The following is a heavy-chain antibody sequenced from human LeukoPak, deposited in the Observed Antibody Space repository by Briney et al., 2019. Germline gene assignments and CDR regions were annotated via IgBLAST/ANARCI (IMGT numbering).Heavy chain of an antibody. V-gene: IGHV3-23*01. CDR3: AKWTLAEGAFDI. D-gene: IGHD3/OR15-3a*01. Sequence: GGSLRLSCAASGFTFSSYAMSRVRQAPGKGLEWVSAISGSGGSTYYADSVKGRFTISRDNSKNTLYLQMNSLRAEDTAVYYCAKWTLAEGAFDIWGQGTMVTVSS. CDR2: ISGSGGST. J-gene: IGHJ3*02. CDR1: GFTFSSYA.